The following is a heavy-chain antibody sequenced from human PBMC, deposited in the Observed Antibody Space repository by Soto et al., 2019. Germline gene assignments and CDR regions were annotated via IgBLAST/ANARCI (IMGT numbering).Heavy chain of an antibody. J-gene: IGHJ4*02. Sequence: SEPLSLTCAVYGDSINNSYWSWIRQPPGKRLEWIGNIFYTGTTTYNPSLESRVTTSVDTSKNQFSLKLNSVDAADTAVYYCAKYRRTEAEGFTLDYWGRGILVTVSS. D-gene: IGHD6-13*01. CDR1: GDSINNSY. CDR3: AKYRRTEAEGFTLDY. V-gene: IGHV4-59*01. CDR2: IFYTGTT.